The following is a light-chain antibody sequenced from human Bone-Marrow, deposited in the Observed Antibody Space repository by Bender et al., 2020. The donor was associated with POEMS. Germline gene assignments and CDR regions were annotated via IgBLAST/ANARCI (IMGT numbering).Light chain of an antibody. J-gene: IGLJ2*01. Sequence: QSALTQPASASGSPGQSITISCTGTSSDVGDYNHVSWYQQHPGKAPKLMIYDVDNRPSGVSNRFSGSVSGTSASLAISGLQSEDEADYYCAAWDDSLNGLVFGGGTKVTVL. CDR3: AAWDDSLNGLV. CDR2: DVD. V-gene: IGLV2-14*01. CDR1: SSDVGDYNH.